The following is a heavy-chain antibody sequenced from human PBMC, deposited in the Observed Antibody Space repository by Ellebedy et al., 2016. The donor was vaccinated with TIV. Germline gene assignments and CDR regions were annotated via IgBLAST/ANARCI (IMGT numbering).Heavy chain of an antibody. CDR2: MRQDGGDK. D-gene: IGHD4-17*01. Sequence: GESLKISCTASGFSFSSYWMTWVRQAPGKGLEWVANMRQDGGDKYYVDSVKGRFTISRDNAKNSLYLQMNSLRAEDTAVYYCATDGSYGDYLSPAHAFENWGQGTVVIVSS. V-gene: IGHV3-7*01. CDR3: ATDGSYGDYLSPAHAFEN. CDR1: GFSFSSYW. J-gene: IGHJ3*02.